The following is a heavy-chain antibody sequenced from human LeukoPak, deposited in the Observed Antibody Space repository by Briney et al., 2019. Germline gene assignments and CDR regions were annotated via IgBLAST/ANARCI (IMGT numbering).Heavy chain of an antibody. D-gene: IGHD3-10*01. CDR3: ASNSFDYFGSGSYSVDY. J-gene: IGHJ4*02. V-gene: IGHV4-34*01. CDR1: GGSFSGYY. Sequence: SETLSLTCAVYGGSFSGYYWSWIRQPPGKGLEWIGEINHSGSTNYNPSLKSRVTISVDTSKNQFSLKLSSVTAADTAVYYCASNSFDYFGSGSYSVDYWGQGTLVTVSS. CDR2: INHSGST.